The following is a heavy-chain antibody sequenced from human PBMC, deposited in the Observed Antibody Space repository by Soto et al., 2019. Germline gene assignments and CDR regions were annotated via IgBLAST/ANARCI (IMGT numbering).Heavy chain of an antibody. D-gene: IGHD1-1*01. J-gene: IGHJ6*02. Sequence: QVQLVQSGAEVKKPGSSVKVSCKASGGTFSSYAISWVRQAPGQGLESMGGIIPIFGTANYAQKFQGRVTITADESTRTAYMELSSLRSEDTAVYYCASPGGGRNYYYYGMDVWGQGTTVTVSS. CDR3: ASPGGGRNYYYYGMDV. CDR1: GGTFSSYA. V-gene: IGHV1-69*12. CDR2: IIPIFGTA.